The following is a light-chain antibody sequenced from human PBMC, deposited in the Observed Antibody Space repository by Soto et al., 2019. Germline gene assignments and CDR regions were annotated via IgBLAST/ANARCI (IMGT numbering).Light chain of an antibody. J-gene: IGKJ1*01. Sequence: DIVFTQSPCSLSASAGDRATLTCRARQSVSSSFLTWYQHKPGQAPRLIIYGASSRATGIPDRFSGSGSGADFTLTISSLEPEDFAVYYCQQRNNTPWTYGQGTKVDIK. V-gene: IGKV3D-20*02. CDR2: GAS. CDR3: QQRNNTPWT. CDR1: QSVSSSF.